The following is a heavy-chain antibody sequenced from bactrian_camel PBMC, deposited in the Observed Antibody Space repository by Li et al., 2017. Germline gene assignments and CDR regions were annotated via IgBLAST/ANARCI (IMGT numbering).Heavy chain of an antibody. D-gene: IGHD3*01. CDR1: GFTFSSVD. CDR3: AADLRPYFVSHLGINGYSV. J-gene: IGHJ4*01. Sequence: VQLVESGGGLVQPGESLRLSCAASGFTFSSVDMNWVRLAPGKGPEWLSSVTTGAGVKYYADSVKGRFTISRDNAKNTVYLQMNTLKPEDTAMYYCAADLRPYFVSHLGINGYSVWGQGTQVTVS. V-gene: IGHV3S40*01. CDR2: VTTGAGVK.